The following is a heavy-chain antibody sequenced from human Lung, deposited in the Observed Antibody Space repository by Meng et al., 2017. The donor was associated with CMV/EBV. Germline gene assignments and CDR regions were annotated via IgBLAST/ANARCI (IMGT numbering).Heavy chain of an antibody. D-gene: IGHD1-7*01. CDR2: LWYDGSNT. V-gene: IGHV3-33*06. Sequence: SXAASGFTFSNFGMHWLRQAPGRGLEWVALLWYDGSNTNYADSVKGRFTISRDNSKNTVYLQMNSLRVEDTAVYYCAKDMRDFGELLEYWGQGALVTVSS. J-gene: IGHJ4*02. CDR3: AKDMRDFGELLEY. CDR1: GFTFSNFG.